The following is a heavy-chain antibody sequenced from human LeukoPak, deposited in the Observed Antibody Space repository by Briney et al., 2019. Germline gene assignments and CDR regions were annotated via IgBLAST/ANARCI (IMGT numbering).Heavy chain of an antibody. CDR2: MNPNSGNT. CDR1: GYTFTSYD. J-gene: IGHJ5*02. V-gene: IGHV1-8*01. CDR3: ARENYYGSGSYTS. D-gene: IGHD3-10*01. Sequence: GASVKVSCKASGYTFTSYDINWVRQATGQGLEWMGWMNPNSGNTGYAQKFQGRVTITTDESTSTAYMELSSLRSEDTAVYYCARENYYGSGSYTSWGQGTLVTVSS.